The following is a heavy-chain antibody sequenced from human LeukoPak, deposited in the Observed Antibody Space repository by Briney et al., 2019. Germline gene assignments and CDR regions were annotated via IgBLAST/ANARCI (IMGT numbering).Heavy chain of an antibody. J-gene: IGHJ4*02. CDR3: ARRGYSYGYFDY. D-gene: IGHD5-18*01. Sequence: GGSLRLSCAASGFTFSSYSMNWVRQAPGKGLEWVSSISSSSSCIYYADSVKGRFTISRDNAKNSLYLQTNSLRAEDTAVYYCARRGYSYGYFDYWGQGTLVTVSS. CDR1: GFTFSSYS. V-gene: IGHV3-21*01. CDR2: ISSSSSCI.